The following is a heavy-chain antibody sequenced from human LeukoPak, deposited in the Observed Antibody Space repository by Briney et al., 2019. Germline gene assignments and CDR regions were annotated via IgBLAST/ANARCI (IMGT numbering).Heavy chain of an antibody. V-gene: IGHV3-48*01. CDR1: GFTFSSYS. Sequence: GGSLRLSCAASGFTFSSYSMNWVRQAPGKGLEWVSYISSSSSTIYYADSVKGRFTISRDNAKNSLYLQMNSLRAEDTAVYYCASPSPYSSGWYYEPDYYYYMDVWGKGTTVTVSS. J-gene: IGHJ6*03. D-gene: IGHD6-19*01. CDR2: ISSSSSTI. CDR3: ASPSPYSSGWYYEPDYYYYMDV.